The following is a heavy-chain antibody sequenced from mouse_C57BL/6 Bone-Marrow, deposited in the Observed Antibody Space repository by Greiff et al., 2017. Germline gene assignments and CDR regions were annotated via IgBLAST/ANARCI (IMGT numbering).Heavy chain of an antibody. J-gene: IGHJ1*03. CDR1: GFSINSDCY. CDR2: TFYSGIT. Sequence: VQLKESGPSLVRPSQTLSLTCTATGFSINSDCYWIWIRQFPGNKLEYIGYTFYSGITYYNPSLESRTYITRVTSKNQFSLKLSSVTTEDTATYYCARDDGYYGYFDVWGTGTTVTVSS. CDR3: ARDDGYYGYFDV. V-gene: IGHV3-3*01. D-gene: IGHD2-3*01.